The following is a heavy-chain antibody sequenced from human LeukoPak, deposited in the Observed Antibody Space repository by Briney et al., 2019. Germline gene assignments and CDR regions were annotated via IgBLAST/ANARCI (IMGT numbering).Heavy chain of an antibody. CDR2: ISYDGSNK. CDR3: ASRYSYGYSLDY. Sequence: GRSLRLSCAASGLTFSSYGMHWVRQAPGKGLEWVAVISYDGSNKYYADSVKGRFTISRDNSKNTLYLQMNSLRAEDTAVYYCASRYSYGYSLDYWAKEPWSPSPQ. CDR1: GLTFSSYG. V-gene: IGHV3-30*03. J-gene: IGHJ4*01. D-gene: IGHD5-18*01.